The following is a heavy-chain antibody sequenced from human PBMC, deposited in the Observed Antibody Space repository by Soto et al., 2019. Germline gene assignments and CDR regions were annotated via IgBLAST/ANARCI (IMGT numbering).Heavy chain of an antibody. CDR2: IYPDDSDT. J-gene: IGHJ5*02. D-gene: IGHD3-3*01. V-gene: IGHV5-51*01. CDR3: ATLEWLSLAAWCEP. Sequence: GESPKISCKGSGYSFTNYLIGWVRQMPGKGLEWMGMIYPDDSDTKYSPSFQGQVTFSADKSINTAYLQWSSLKASDTAIYYCATLEWLSLAAWCEPWGEGTMGTV. CDR1: GYSFTNYL.